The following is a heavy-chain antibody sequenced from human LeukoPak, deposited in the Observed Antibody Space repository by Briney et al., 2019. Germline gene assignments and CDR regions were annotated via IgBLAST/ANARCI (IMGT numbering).Heavy chain of an antibody. Sequence: SETLSLTCAVYGGSFSGYYWSWIRQPPGKGLEWIGEINHSGSTNYNPSLKSRVTISVDTSKNQFSLKLTSVTAADTAVYYCARDCAGTTWGYYDILTARANWFDPWGQGTLVTVSS. D-gene: IGHD3-9*01. CDR3: ARDCAGTTWGYYDILTARANWFDP. V-gene: IGHV4-34*01. J-gene: IGHJ5*02. CDR1: GGSFSGYY. CDR2: INHSGST.